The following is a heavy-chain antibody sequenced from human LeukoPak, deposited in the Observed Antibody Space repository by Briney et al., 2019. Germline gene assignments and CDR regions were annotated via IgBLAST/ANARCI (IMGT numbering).Heavy chain of an antibody. V-gene: IGHV3-23*01. CDR2: ISGSGGST. J-gene: IGHJ4*02. D-gene: IGHD3-3*01. CDR1: GFTFSSYA. Sequence: GGSLRLSCAASGFTFSSYAMSWVRQAPGKGLEWVSAISGSGGSTYYADSVKGRFTISRDNSKNTLYLQMNSLKTEDTAVYYCTTDHRTIYGVVFPDYWGQGTLVTVSS. CDR3: TTDHRTIYGVVFPDY.